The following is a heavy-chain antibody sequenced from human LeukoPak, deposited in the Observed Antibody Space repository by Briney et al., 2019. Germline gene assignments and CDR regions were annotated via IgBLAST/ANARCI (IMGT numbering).Heavy chain of an antibody. D-gene: IGHD3-16*01. V-gene: IGHV4-61*02. J-gene: IGHJ4*02. CDR3: AGGTLRALRLGEFDY. Sequence: PSETLSLTCTVSGGSISSGSYYWSWIRQAAGKGLEWIGRIYTSGTTNYNPSLKSRVTISIDTSKNQFSLKLSSVAAADTAVYYCAGGTLRALRLGEFDYWGQGTLVTVSS. CDR2: IYTSGTT. CDR1: GGSISSGSYY.